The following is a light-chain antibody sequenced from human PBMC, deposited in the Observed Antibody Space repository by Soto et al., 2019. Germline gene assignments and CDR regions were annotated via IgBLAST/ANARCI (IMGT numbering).Light chain of an antibody. CDR2: GAS. V-gene: IGKV3-20*01. CDR3: QQYGGTPPIT. CDR1: QSVSSRY. J-gene: IGKJ1*01. Sequence: EVVLTQSPDTLSLSPGEGATISCRSSQSVSSRYLAWYQQKPGQAPRFLIYGASSRATGIPDRFSGSGSGTDFTLTISRLEPEDFAVYYCQQYGGTPPITFGQGTKVDIK.